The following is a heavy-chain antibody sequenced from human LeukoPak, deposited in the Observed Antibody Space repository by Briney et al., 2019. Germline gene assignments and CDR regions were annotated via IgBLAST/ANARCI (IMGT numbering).Heavy chain of an antibody. J-gene: IGHJ4*02. V-gene: IGHV3-53*01. CDR3: ARAKPKNMVRGLIMRRESRYYFDY. CDR1: GFTVSSNY. CDR2: IYSGGSI. Sequence: GGSLRLSCAASGFTVSSNYMSWVRQAPGKGLEWVSVIYSGGSIYYADSVKGRFTISRDNSKSTLYIQMNSLRAEDTAVYYCARAKPKNMVRGLIMRRESRYYFDYWGQGTLVTVSS. D-gene: IGHD3-10*01.